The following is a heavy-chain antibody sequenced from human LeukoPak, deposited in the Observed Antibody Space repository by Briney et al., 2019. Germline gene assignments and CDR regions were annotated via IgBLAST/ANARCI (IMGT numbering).Heavy chain of an antibody. V-gene: IGHV4-31*03. D-gene: IGHD5-24*01. CDR1: GGSISSGGYY. CDR3: ARAVYNHFDY. CDR2: IYYSGGT. Sequence: SQTLSLTCTVAGGSISSGGYYWSWIRQHPGKGLEWIGYIYYSGGTYYNPSLKSRVTISVDTSKNQFSLKLSSVTAADTAVYYCARAVYNHFDYWGQGTLVTVSS. J-gene: IGHJ4*02.